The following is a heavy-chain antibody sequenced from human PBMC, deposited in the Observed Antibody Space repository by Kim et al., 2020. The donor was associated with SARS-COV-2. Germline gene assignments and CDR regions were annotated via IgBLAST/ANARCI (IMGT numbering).Heavy chain of an antibody. CDR3: ARTGAYSYDRSYYYGMDV. V-gene: IGHV4-59*01. CDR2: IYYSGST. Sequence: SETLSLTCTVSGGSISSYYWYWIRQPPGKGLEWIGYIYYSGSTNYNPSLKSRVTITVNTYKNQFSLKLSFVSAADTAVYYCARTGAYSYDRSYYYGMDVWGQGTPVTVSS. J-gene: IGHJ6*02. CDR1: GGSISSYY. D-gene: IGHD5-18*01.